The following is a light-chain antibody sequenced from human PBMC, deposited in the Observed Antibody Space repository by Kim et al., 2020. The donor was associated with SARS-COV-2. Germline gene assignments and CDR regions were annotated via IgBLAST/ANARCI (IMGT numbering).Light chain of an antibody. CDR3: HQSSSLPYS. Sequence: SGSHKKKDTITCLASQSVGSSLHWYQQKPDQSPKLLIKYASQSFSGVPSRFSGSGSWAEFTLTINSLEAEDAATYYCHQSSSLPYSFGQGTKREI. J-gene: IGKJ2*01. V-gene: IGKV6-21*01. CDR2: YAS. CDR1: QSVGSS.